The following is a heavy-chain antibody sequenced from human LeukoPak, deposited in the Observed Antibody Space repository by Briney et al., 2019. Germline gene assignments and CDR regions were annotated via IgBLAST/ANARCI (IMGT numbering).Heavy chain of an antibody. J-gene: IGHJ6*03. CDR2: INPNSGGT. V-gene: IGHV1-2*02. D-gene: IGHD4-17*01. CDR3: ARDQGYGDYVGDTYYYYYYMDV. Sequence: ASVKVSCKASGYTFTGYYMHWVRQAPGQGLERMGWINPNSGGTNYAQKFQGRVTMTRDTSISTAYMELSRLRSDDTAVYYCARDQGYGDYVGDTYYYYYYMDVWGKGTTVTISS. CDR1: GYTFTGYY.